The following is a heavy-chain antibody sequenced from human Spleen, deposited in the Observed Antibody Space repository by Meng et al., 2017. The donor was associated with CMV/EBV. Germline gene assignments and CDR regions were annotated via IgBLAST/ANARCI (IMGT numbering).Heavy chain of an antibody. J-gene: IGHJ6*02. CDR1: GYNFARYW. CDR3: ARHGGKQFYFYYGMDV. Sequence: GGSLRLSCKASGYNFARYWIAWVRQMPGKGLEWMGIIDPGDSDARYSPSFQGQVTISVDKSINTAYLQWSSLKASDTAMYYCARHGGKQFYFYYGMDVWGQGTTVTVSS. D-gene: IGHD1-26*01. CDR2: IDPGDSDA. V-gene: IGHV5-51*01.